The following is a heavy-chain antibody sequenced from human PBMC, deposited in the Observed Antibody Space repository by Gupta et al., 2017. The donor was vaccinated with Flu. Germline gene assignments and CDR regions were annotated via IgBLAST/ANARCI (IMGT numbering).Heavy chain of an antibody. CDR1: GESLRNFY. CDR2: ISHRGIT. Sequence: QLQQWGAGLLKPSETLSLTCGVYGESLRNFYWSWIRQSPGKGLEWIGEISHRGITHYNPSLETRVTISVDTSKKQFSLKLTSVTAADTAMYYCAAHNWNYHFWAQGTLVTVS. V-gene: IGHV4-34*02. D-gene: IGHD1-7*01. J-gene: IGHJ4*02. CDR3: AAHNWNYHF.